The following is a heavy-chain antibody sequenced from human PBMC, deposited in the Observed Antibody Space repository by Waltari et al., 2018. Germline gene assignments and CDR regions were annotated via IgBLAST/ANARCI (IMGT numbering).Heavy chain of an antibody. CDR2: IYHSGST. J-gene: IGHJ3*02. V-gene: IGHV4-38-2*02. Sequence: QVQLQESGPGLVKPSETLSLTCTVSGYSISSGYYWGWIRQPPGKGLEWIGSIYHSGSTYYNPSLKSRVTISVDTSKNQFSLKLSSVTAADTAVYYCASPLHGVSLSPNAFDIWGQGTMVTVSS. CDR1: GYSISSGYY. CDR3: ASPLHGVSLSPNAFDI.